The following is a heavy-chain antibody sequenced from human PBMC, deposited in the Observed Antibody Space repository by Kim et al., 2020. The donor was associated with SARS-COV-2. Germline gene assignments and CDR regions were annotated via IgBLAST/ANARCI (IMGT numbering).Heavy chain of an antibody. CDR1: GYTFTDYY. D-gene: IGHD1-26*01. Sequence: ASVKVSCKTSGYTFTDYYMHWVRQAPGQGLEWMGWIDPNSGGTRFSQKFQGRVTVPRDTSISTAYMELSGLRSDDTAVYYCSKSRAFDYWGQGTLVTVSS. CDR2: IDPNSGGT. V-gene: IGHV1-2*02. J-gene: IGHJ4*02. CDR3: SKSRAFDY.